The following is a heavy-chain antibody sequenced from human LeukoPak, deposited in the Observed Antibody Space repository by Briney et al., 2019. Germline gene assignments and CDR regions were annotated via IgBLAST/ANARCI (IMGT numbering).Heavy chain of an antibody. J-gene: IGHJ4*02. CDR1: GFTFSSYA. CDR3: AKGEDYGDYVWYFDY. Sequence: GGSLRLSCAASGFTFSSYAMSWVRQAPGKGLEWVSAISGNGGSTYYADSVKGRFTISRDNSKNTLYLQMNSLRAEGTAVYYCAKGEDYGDYVWYFDYWGQGTLVTVSS. D-gene: IGHD4-17*01. V-gene: IGHV3-23*01. CDR2: ISGNGGST.